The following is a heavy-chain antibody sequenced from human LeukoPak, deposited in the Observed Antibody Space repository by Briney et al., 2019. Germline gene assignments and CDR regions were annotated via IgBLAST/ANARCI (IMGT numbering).Heavy chain of an antibody. J-gene: IGHJ4*02. CDR1: GFTFSRYA. CDR3: GKHVDIVATIPD. CDR2: ISGSGGST. D-gene: IGHD5-12*01. V-gene: IGHV3-23*01. Sequence: AGSLRLSCAASGFTFSRYAMSWVRQAPGKGLEWVSAISGSGGSTYYADSVKGRFTISRDNSKNTLYLQMNSLRAEDRAVYYWGKHVDIVATIPDWGQGTLVTVSS.